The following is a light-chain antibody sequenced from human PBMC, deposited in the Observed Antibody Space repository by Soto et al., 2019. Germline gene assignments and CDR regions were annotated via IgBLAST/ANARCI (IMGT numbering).Light chain of an antibody. CDR2: EVS. CDR1: SSDVGGYDY. J-gene: IGLJ2*01. V-gene: IGLV2-14*01. CDR3: CSYTGSLTLL. Sequence: QSALTQPASVSGSPGQSIIISCTGSSSDVGGYDYVSWYQQHPGKAPKLMIYEVSNRPSGVSNRFSGSKSGNTASLTISGLQAEDEADYYCCSYTGSLTLLFGGGTKVTVL.